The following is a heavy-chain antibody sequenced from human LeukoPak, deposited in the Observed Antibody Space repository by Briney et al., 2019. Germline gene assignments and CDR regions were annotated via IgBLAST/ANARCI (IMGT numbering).Heavy chain of an antibody. CDR2: ISSSSSYI. CDR3: ARATYGSGSYLADY. Sequence: PGGSLRLSCAASGFTFSRYSMNWVRQAPGKGLEWVSSISSSSSYIYYADSVKGRFTISRDNAKNSLYLQMNSLRAEDTAVYYCARATYGSGSYLADYWGQGTLVTVSS. V-gene: IGHV3-21*01. CDR1: GFTFSRYS. D-gene: IGHD3-10*01. J-gene: IGHJ4*02.